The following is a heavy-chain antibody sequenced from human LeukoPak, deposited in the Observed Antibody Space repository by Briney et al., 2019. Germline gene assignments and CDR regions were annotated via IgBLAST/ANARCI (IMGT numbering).Heavy chain of an antibody. D-gene: IGHD6-19*01. J-gene: IGHJ4*02. V-gene: IGHV3-7*03. CDR3: ARVRKAVAVAARFHY. Sequence: PGGSLRLSCAASGFTFSSYWMSWVRQAPGQGLEWVANIKQDRSEKYYVDSVKGRFTISRDNAKNSLYLQMNSLRAEDTAVYYCARVRKAVAVAARFHYWGQGTLVTVSS. CDR2: IKQDRSEK. CDR1: GFTFSSYW.